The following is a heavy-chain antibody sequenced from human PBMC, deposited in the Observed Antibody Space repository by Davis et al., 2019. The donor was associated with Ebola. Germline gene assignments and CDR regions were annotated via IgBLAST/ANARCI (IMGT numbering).Heavy chain of an antibody. Sequence: PSETLSLTCSVSGGSVTSYYWSWIRQPPGKGLEWIGYVYHTGSTNQNPSLKGRVTISVDTSRNQFSLKLSSVTAADTAVYYCAKEQGGPRYSGYYPYGLDVWGQGTTVTVSS. J-gene: IGHJ6*02. V-gene: IGHV4-59*02. D-gene: IGHD5-12*01. CDR1: GGSVTSYY. CDR3: AKEQGGPRYSGYYPYGLDV. CDR2: VYHTGST.